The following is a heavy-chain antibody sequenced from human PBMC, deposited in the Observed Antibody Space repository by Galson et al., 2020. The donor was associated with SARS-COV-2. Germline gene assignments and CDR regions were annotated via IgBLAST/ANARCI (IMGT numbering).Heavy chain of an antibody. V-gene: IGHV1-69*10. CDR3: ARDGYDVLTGYSAHVSYYGMDV. CDR2: IIPFVGRT. J-gene: IGHJ6*02. CDR1: GGSFSTYS. Sequence: SVKVSCKASGGSFSTYSILWVRQAPGHGLEWMGEIIPFVGRTNYAQKFQGRVTITADTPTSTVYMELSSLTSEDTAIYYCARDGYDVLTGYSAHVSYYGMDVWGQGTTVTVSS. D-gene: IGHD3-9*01.